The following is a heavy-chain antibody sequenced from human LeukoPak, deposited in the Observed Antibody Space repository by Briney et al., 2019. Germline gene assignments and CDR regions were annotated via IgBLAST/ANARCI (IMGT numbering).Heavy chain of an antibody. CDR2: ISSSSSYI. Sequence: GGSLRLSCAASGFTFSSYSMNWVRQAPGKGLEWVSSISSSSSYIYYADSVKGRFTISRDNAKNSPYLQMNSLRAEDTAVYYCAPSLVLGYYYGMDVWGQGTTVTVSS. J-gene: IGHJ6*02. CDR1: GFTFSSYS. D-gene: IGHD2-8*01. V-gene: IGHV3-21*04. CDR3: APSLVLGYYYGMDV.